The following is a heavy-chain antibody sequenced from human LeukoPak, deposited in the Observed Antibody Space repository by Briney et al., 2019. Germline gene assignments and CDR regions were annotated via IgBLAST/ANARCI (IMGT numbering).Heavy chain of an antibody. Sequence: ASVKVSCKASGNTFTSYGISWVRQAPGQGLEWMGWISAYNGNTNYAQKLQGRVTMTTDTSTSTAYMELRSLRSDDTAVYYCARVVGWWVVTAPSYFDYWGQGTLVTVSS. CDR2: ISAYNGNT. CDR1: GNTFTSYG. CDR3: ARVVGWWVVTAPSYFDY. J-gene: IGHJ4*02. D-gene: IGHD2-21*02. V-gene: IGHV1-18*01.